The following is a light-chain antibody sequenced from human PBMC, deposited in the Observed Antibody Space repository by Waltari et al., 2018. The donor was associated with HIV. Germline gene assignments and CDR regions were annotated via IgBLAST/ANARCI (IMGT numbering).Light chain of an antibody. CDR2: YKD. V-gene: IGLV1-51*01. Sequence: VLPQPPSLSAAPRQQVTLPCSRSSSNLGLPFVSCYNQLPPTPPQLLIYYKDKRPSWIPSQFSCSKSGTAATLGITGLQTGDEADYYCGTWDSSLSAGVFGGGTKLTVL. CDR1: SSNLGLPF. J-gene: IGLJ3*02. CDR3: GTWDSSLSAGV.